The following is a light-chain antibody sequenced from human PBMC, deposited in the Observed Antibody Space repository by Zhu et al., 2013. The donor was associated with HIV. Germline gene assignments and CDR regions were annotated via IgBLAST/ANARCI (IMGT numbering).Light chain of an antibody. J-gene: IGLJ1*01. Sequence: QSGLTQPASVSGSPGQSITISCTGTSSDVGAFNYVSWYQQHPGKAPKLIIYEVTNRPSGVSNRFAGSKTDNTASLTISALQAEDEADYYCSSYASSSTPYVFGTGTKVTVL. CDR1: SSDVGAFNY. V-gene: IGLV2-14*01. CDR3: SSYASSSTPYV. CDR2: EVT.